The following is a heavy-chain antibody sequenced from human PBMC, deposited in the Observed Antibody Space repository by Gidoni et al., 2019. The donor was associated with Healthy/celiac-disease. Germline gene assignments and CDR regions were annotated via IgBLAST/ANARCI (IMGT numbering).Heavy chain of an antibody. J-gene: IGHJ6*02. Sequence: QVQLQESGPGLVKPSQTLSLTCSVSGGALRSGSYYWSWIRQPAGKGLEWIGRMYTSGSTNYNPSLKSRVTISVDTSKNQLSLKVSSVTAADTAVYYCAGDFCSVGSCYGMDVWGQGTTVTVSS. CDR1: GGALRSGSYY. V-gene: IGHV4-61*02. CDR2: MYTSGST. CDR3: AGDFCSVGSCYGMDV. D-gene: IGHD2-15*01.